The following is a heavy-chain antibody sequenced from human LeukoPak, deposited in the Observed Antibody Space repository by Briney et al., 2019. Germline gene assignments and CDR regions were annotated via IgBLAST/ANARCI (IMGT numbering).Heavy chain of an antibody. J-gene: IGHJ4*02. V-gene: IGHV3-23*01. CDR1: GFTFSSYA. CDR3: AKNQYYYDSAADY. CDR2: IRGSGGST. D-gene: IGHD3-22*01. Sequence: GGCLTLSCPASGFTFSSYAMSWVRPAPGKGMEWDSAIRGSGGSTYYADSVKGRFTISRDNSKNTLYLQMNSLRAEDTAVYYCAKNQYYYDSAADYWGQGTLVTVSS.